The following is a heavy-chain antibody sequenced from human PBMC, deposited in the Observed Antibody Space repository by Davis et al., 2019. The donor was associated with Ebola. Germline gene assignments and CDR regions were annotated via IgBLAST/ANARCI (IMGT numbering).Heavy chain of an antibody. CDR1: GFTFSSYA. CDR2: ISGSGGST. D-gene: IGHD2-2*01. CDR3: AKTLPEPIVVVPAADY. J-gene: IGHJ4*02. Sequence: PGGSLRLSCAASGFTFSSYAMSWVRQAPGKGLEWVSAISGSGGSTYYADSVKGRFTISRDNSKNTLYLQMNSLRAEDTAVYYCAKTLPEPIVVVPAADYWGQGTPVTVSS. V-gene: IGHV3-23*01.